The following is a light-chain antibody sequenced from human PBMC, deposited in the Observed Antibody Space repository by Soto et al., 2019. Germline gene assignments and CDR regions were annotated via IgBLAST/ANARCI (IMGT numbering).Light chain of an antibody. CDR1: QSVSSN. Sequence: EIVMTQSPATLSVSPGERATLSCMASQSVSSNLAWYQQKPGQAPRLLIYGASTRATGIPARFSGSGSGTEFTLTISSLQSEDFAVYYCQQYNNWPPMTFGQGTRLEI. CDR2: GAS. CDR3: QQYNNWPPMT. J-gene: IGKJ5*01. V-gene: IGKV3-15*01.